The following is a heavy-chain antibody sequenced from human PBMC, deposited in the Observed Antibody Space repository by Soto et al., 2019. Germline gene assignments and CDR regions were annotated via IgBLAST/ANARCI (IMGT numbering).Heavy chain of an antibody. V-gene: IGHV3-66*01. J-gene: IGHJ4*02. Sequence: GGSLRLSCAASGFTVSSNYMSWVRQAPWKGLEWVSVIYSGGSTYYADSVKGRFTISRDNSKNTLYLQMNSLRAEDTAVYYCARERPHYGDYENYFDYWGQGTLVTVSS. CDR3: ARERPHYGDYENYFDY. D-gene: IGHD4-17*01. CDR1: GFTVSSNY. CDR2: IYSGGST.